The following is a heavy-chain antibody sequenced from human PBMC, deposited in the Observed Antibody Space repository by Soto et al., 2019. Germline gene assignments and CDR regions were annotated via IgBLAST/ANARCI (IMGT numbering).Heavy chain of an antibody. J-gene: IGHJ6*02. CDR1: GGSISSGGYY. V-gene: IGHV4-31*03. Sequence: TLSLTCTVSGGSISSGGYYWSWIRQHPGKGLEWIGYIYYSGSTYYNPSLKSRVTISVDTSKNQFSLKLSSVTAADTAVYYCARDRVRGVIHYYYYGMDVWGQGTTVTVSS. D-gene: IGHD3-10*01. CDR3: ARDRVRGVIHYYYYGMDV. CDR2: IYYSGST.